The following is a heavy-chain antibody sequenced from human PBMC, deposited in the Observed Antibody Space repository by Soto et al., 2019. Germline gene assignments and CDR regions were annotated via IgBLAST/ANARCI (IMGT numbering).Heavy chain of an antibody. D-gene: IGHD3-3*01. CDR3: ARRDTSGFLRYFDN. Sequence: QMQLVQSGAEVKKPGSSVKVSCKASGGTLSSFINYPINWVRQAPGQGLEWMGGIVPNVGTVNYAQKFQGRVTITADKSTGTAYMEVSSLRSEDTALYYCARRDTSGFLRYFDNWGQGTLVTSPQ. CDR1: GGTLSSFINYP. V-gene: IGHV1-69*06. CDR2: IVPNVGTV. J-gene: IGHJ4*02.